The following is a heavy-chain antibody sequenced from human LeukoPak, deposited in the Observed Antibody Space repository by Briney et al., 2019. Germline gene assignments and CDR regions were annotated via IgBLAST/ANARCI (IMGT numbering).Heavy chain of an antibody. CDR3: ARHGSSGSYCWFDP. D-gene: IGHD3-10*01. V-gene: IGHV4-59*08. J-gene: IGHJ5*02. CDR1: GGSICSYY. CDR2: IYYSGST. Sequence: PSETLSLTWSVSGGSICSYYWSWIRQPPGKGLEWIGYIYYSGSTNYNPSLKSRVTISVDTSTNQFSLKLSSGTAAETAVYYCARHGSSGSYCWFDPWGQGTLVTVSS.